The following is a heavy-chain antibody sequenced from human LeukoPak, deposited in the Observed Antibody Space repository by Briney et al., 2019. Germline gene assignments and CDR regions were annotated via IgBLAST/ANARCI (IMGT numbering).Heavy chain of an antibody. CDR1: GFTFSSYG. D-gene: IGHD3-22*01. J-gene: IGHJ4*02. CDR3: TTEAPRYYYDSSGYFDY. CDR2: ISYDGSNK. Sequence: PGGSLRLSCAASGFTFSSYGMHWVRQAPGKGLEWVAVISYDGSNKYYADSVKGRFTISRDNSKNTLYLQMNSLRAEDTAVYYCTTEAPRYYYDSSGYFDYWGQGTLVTVSS. V-gene: IGHV3-30*03.